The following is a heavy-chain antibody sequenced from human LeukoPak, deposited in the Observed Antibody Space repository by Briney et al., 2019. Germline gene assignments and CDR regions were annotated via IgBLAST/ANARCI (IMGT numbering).Heavy chain of an antibody. CDR2: IYYSGST. Sequence: SQTLSLTCTVSGGSISSGGYYWGWIRQHPGKGLECIGFIYYSGSTYYNPSLKSRVNISIDTSKNQFSLKLSSVTAADTAVYYCARGGYYYYYGMDVWGQGTTVTVSS. CDR3: ARGGYYYYYGMDV. J-gene: IGHJ6*02. CDR1: GGSISSGGYY. V-gene: IGHV4-31*03.